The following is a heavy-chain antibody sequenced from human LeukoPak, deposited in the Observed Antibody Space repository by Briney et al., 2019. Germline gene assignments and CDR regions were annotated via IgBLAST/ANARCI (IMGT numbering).Heavy chain of an antibody. CDR1: GYSISSGYY. D-gene: IGHD5-12*01. CDR3: ARVATTTNPPQRPFDY. J-gene: IGHJ4*02. V-gene: IGHV4-38-2*01. CDR2: IYYSGST. Sequence: PSETPSLTCAVSGYSISSGYYWGWIRPPPGKGLEWIGSIYYSGSTYYNPSLKSRVTISVDTSKNQFSLKLSSVTAADTAVYYCARVATTTNPPQRPFDYWGQGTLVTVSS.